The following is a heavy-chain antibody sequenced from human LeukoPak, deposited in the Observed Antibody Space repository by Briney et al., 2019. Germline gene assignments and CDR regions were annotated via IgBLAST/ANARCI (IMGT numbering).Heavy chain of an antibody. J-gene: IGHJ4*02. Sequence: GGSLRLSCAASGFTFSSYAMHWVRQAPGKGLEWVAVISYDGSNKYYADSVKGRFTISRDNSKNTLCLQMNSLRAEDMAVYYCARDQDGEIDYWGQGTLVTVSS. V-gene: IGHV3-30-3*01. D-gene: IGHD4-17*01. CDR1: GFTFSSYA. CDR3: ARDQDGEIDY. CDR2: ISYDGSNK.